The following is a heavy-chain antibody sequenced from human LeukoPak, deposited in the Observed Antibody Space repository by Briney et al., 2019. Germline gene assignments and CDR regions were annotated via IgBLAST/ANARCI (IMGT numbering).Heavy chain of an antibody. D-gene: IGHD2-2*03. CDR1: GDSITTSSYY. V-gene: IGHV4-39*01. Sequence: PSETLSLTCTVSGDSITTSSYYWGWIRQPPGKGLEWIGNIYYSGSTYYNPSLKSRVTMSVDTSKNRFSLKLSSVTAADTAVYYCARHRGYCSSTSCSYNWFDPWGQGTLVTVSS. CDR2: IYYSGST. CDR3: ARHRGYCSSTSCSYNWFDP. J-gene: IGHJ5*02.